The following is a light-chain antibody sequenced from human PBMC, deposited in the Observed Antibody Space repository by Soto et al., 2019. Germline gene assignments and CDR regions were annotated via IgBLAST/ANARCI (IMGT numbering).Light chain of an antibody. CDR1: QSVSDK. Sequence: EIVRTQSPGTVSVSAGEIATRCCRASQSVSDKLAWYQQKPGQAPRLLIYHASARATGIPARFSGSGSGTDFTLTIPRLEPEDSAVYFCQQYTGPPTTFGQGTRLENK. CDR2: HAS. CDR3: QQYTGPPTT. V-gene: IGKV3-15*01. J-gene: IGKJ5*01.